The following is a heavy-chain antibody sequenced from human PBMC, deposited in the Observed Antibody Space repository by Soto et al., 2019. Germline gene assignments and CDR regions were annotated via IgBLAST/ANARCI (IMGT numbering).Heavy chain of an antibody. D-gene: IGHD6-13*01. J-gene: IGHJ6*02. Sequence: ASVKVSCKVSGYTLTELSMHWVRQAPGKGLEWMGGFDPEGGETIYAQKFQGRVTMTEDTSTDTAYMELSSLRSEDTAVYYCARFIAAAGGYYYYYGMDVWGQGTTVTVSS. V-gene: IGHV1-24*01. CDR2: FDPEGGET. CDR3: ARFIAAAGGYYYYYGMDV. CDR1: GYTLTELS.